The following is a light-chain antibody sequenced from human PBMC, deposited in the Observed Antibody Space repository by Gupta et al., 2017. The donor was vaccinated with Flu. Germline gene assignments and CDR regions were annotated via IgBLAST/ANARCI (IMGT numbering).Light chain of an antibody. CDR1: QGIANW. J-gene: IGKJ5*01. CDR2: AAS. Sequence: DIQMTKSPSSVSASVGDRVTITCRASQGIANWLAWYQQKPGKAPNLLLYAASSLQSGVPLRFSGSGFGTDFTLTISSVQPEDFATYYCQQAYSFPITFGQGTRLEIK. CDR3: QQAYSFPIT. V-gene: IGKV1D-12*01.